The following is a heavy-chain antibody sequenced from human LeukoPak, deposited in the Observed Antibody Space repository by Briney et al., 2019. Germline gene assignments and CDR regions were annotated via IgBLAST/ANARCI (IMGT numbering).Heavy chain of an antibody. Sequence: GGSLRLSCAASGFMLSSCAMIWVRQAPGKGLEWVSVIYSGGSTYYADSVKGRFTISRDNSKNTLYLQMNSLRAEDTAVYYCARERATYYYGSGSFFDYWGQGTLVTVSS. CDR3: ARERATYYYGSGSFFDY. D-gene: IGHD3-10*01. V-gene: IGHV3-66*02. J-gene: IGHJ4*02. CDR1: GFMLSSCA. CDR2: IYSGGST.